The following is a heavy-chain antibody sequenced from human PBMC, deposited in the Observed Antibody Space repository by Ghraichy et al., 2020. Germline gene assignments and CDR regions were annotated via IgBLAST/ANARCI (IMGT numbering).Heavy chain of an antibody. CDR3: ASSPVTTYGTALDY. J-gene: IGHJ4*02. CDR1: GFTFSTYW. CDR2: LTADGSST. D-gene: IGHD4-17*01. V-gene: IGHV3-74*01. Sequence: GESLNISCAASGFTFSTYWMHWVRQAAGKGLVWVSRLTADGSSTVYADSVKGRFTISRDNAKNTLYLQMNSLRAEDTAVYYCASSPVTTYGTALDYWGQGTLVTVSS.